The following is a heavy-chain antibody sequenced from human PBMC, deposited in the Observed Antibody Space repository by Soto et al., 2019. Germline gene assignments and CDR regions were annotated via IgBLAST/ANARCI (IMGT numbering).Heavy chain of an antibody. CDR2: ISDNGGTT. CDR1: GFTFSTYA. J-gene: IGHJ3*02. Sequence: EVQLLESGGGLVQPGGSLRLSCAASGFTFSTYAMTWVRQAPGKGLEWVSGISDNGGTTYYADSVKGRFTISRDNSKSTLYLQMNSLRDEDTAVYYCAKGRGTGTTRLGAFDIWGQGTMVTVSS. D-gene: IGHD1-1*01. CDR3: AKGRGTGTTRLGAFDI. V-gene: IGHV3-23*01.